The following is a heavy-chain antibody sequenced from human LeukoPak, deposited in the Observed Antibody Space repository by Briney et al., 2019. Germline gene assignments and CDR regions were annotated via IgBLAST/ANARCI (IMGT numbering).Heavy chain of an antibody. CDR3: ARAIFGVVRYYYYMDV. Sequence: SETLSLTCTVSGGSISSGDYYWSWIRQPPWKGLEWIGYIYYSGSTYYNPSLKSRVTISVDTSKNQFSLKLSSVTAADTAVYYCARAIFGVVRYYYYMDVWGKGTTVTVSS. D-gene: IGHD3-3*01. J-gene: IGHJ6*03. CDR2: IYYSGST. CDR1: GGSISSGDYY. V-gene: IGHV4-30-4*08.